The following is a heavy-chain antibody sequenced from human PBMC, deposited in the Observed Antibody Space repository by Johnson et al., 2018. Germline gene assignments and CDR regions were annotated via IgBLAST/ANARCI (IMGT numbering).Heavy chain of an antibody. V-gene: IGHV3-33*01. CDR2: IWYDGSNK. J-gene: IGHJ6*02. CDR1: GFTFSSYG. CDR3: ARARSWGIQLYYYYYGMDV. D-gene: IGHD5-18*01. Sequence: QVQLVQSGGGVVQPGRSLRLSCAASGFTFSSYGMHWVRQAPGKGLEWVAVIWYDGSNKYYADSVKGRFTISRDNSKNTLYLQMNSLRAEDTDVYYWARARSWGIQLYYYYYGMDVWGQGTTVTVSS.